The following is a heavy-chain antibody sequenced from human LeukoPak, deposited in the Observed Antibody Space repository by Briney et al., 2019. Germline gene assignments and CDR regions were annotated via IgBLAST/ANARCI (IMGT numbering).Heavy chain of an antibody. V-gene: IGHV3-23*01. J-gene: IGHJ4*02. D-gene: IGHD3-22*01. CDR1: GFTFSSYA. Sequence: GGSLRLSCAASGFTFSSYAMSWVRQAPGKGLEWVSAISGSGGSTYYADSVKGRFPISRDNSKNTLYLQMNSLRAEDTAVYYCAKAIHLSTYYYDSSGYSRGFDYWGQGTLVTVSS. CDR3: AKAIHLSTYYYDSSGYSRGFDY. CDR2: ISGSGGST.